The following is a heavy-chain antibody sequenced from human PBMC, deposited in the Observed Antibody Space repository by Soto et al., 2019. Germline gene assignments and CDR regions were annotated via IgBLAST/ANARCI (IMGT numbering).Heavy chain of an antibody. CDR1: GFTFSSYA. CDR3: AKGVRGAVAGTLYYFDY. J-gene: IGHJ4*02. CDR2: ISGSGGST. D-gene: IGHD6-19*01. V-gene: IGHV3-23*01. Sequence: PGGSLRLSCAASGFTFSSYAMSWVRQAPGKGLEWVSAISGSGGSTYYADSVKGRFTISRDNSKNTLYLLMNSLRAEDTAVYYCAKGVRGAVAGTLYYFDYWGQGTLVTVSS.